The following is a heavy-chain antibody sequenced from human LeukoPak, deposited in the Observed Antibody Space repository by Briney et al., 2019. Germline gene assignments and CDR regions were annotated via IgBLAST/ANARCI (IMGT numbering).Heavy chain of an antibody. CDR2: ISYDGSNK. J-gene: IGHJ4*02. CDR1: GFTFSSYG. CDR3: AKDRSGWLVRGGYYFGY. V-gene: IGHV3-30*18. Sequence: GGSLRLSCAASGFTFSSYGMHWVRQAPGKGLEWVAVISYDGSNKYYADSVKGRFTISRDNSKNTLYLQMNSLRAEDTAVYYCAKDRSGWLVRGGYYFGYWGQGTLVTVSS. D-gene: IGHD6-19*01.